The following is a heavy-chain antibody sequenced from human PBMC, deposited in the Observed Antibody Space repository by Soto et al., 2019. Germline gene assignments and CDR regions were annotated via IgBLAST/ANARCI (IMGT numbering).Heavy chain of an antibody. CDR3: AKDRSSGWYVYAFDI. Sequence: GGSLRLSCAASGFTFSSYGMHWVRQAPGKGLEWVAVIWYDGSNKYYADSVKGRFTISRDNSKNTLYLQMNSLRAEDTAVYYCAKDRSSGWYVYAFDIWGQGTMVTVSS. CDR2: IWYDGSNK. J-gene: IGHJ3*02. V-gene: IGHV3-33*06. D-gene: IGHD6-19*01. CDR1: GFTFSSYG.